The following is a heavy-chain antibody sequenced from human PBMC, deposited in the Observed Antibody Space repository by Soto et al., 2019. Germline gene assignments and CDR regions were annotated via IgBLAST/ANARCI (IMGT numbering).Heavy chain of an antibody. Sequence: ASETLSLTCAVYGGSFSGYYWSWIRQPPGKGLEWIGEINHSGSTNYNPSLKSRVTISVDTSKNQFSLKLSSVAAADTAVYYCARGVSSSWYPSYYYYYGMDVWGQGTTVTVSS. CDR3: ARGVSSSWYPSYYYYYGMDV. V-gene: IGHV4-34*01. D-gene: IGHD6-13*01. J-gene: IGHJ6*02. CDR2: INHSGST. CDR1: GGSFSGYY.